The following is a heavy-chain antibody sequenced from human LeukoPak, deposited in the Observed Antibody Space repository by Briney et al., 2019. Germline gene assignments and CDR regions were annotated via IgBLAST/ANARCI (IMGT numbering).Heavy chain of an antibody. CDR3: ARIYCGGDCPTPNWFDP. V-gene: IGHV4-38-2*02. Sequence: PSETLSLTCTVSGYSISSGYYWGWIRQPPGKGLEWIGSIYHSGSTYYNPSLKSRVTISVDTSKNQFSLKLSSVTAADTAVYYCARIYCGGDCPTPNWFDPWGKGTLVTVSS. J-gene: IGHJ5*02. D-gene: IGHD2-21*02. CDR2: IYHSGST. CDR1: GYSISSGYY.